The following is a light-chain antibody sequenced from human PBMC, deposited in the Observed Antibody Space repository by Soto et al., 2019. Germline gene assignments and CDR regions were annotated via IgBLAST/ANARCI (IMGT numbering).Light chain of an antibody. CDR2: AAS. Sequence: DTQMTQSPSSLSASIGDRVTITCRASQGISNYLAWYQQKPGKVPKLLIYAASTLQSGVPSRFSGSGSGTDFTLTISSLQPEDVGTYYCQKYNSAPWTFGQGTKVEIK. CDR3: QKYNSAPWT. J-gene: IGKJ1*01. V-gene: IGKV1-27*01. CDR1: QGISNY.